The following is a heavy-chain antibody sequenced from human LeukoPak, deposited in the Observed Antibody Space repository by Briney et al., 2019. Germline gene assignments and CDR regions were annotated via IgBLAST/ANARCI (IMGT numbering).Heavy chain of an antibody. CDR2: ISGSGGST. CDR3: AKVARSKTTVTTYFDY. D-gene: IGHD4-11*01. V-gene: IGHV3-23*01. CDR1: GFTFSRYA. Sequence: GGSLRLSRAASGFTFSRYAMSWVRQAPGKGLGWVSAISGSGGSTYYADSVKGRFTISRDNSKNTLYLQMNSLRAEDTAVYYCAKVARSKTTVTTYFDYWGQGTLVTVSS. J-gene: IGHJ4*02.